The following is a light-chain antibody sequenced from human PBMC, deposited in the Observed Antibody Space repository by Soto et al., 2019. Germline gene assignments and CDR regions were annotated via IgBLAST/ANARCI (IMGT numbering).Light chain of an antibody. Sequence: EIVLTQSPGTLSLSPGESATLSCRASQSVSSSYLSWYQQKPGQAPRLLIHGTSDRATGIPDRFSGSGSGTDFTLTITSLGPEDFAVYYCQQYGRLPPYTFGQGTRLEIK. CDR3: QQYGRLPPYT. CDR2: GTS. V-gene: IGKV3-20*01. J-gene: IGKJ5*01. CDR1: QSVSSSY.